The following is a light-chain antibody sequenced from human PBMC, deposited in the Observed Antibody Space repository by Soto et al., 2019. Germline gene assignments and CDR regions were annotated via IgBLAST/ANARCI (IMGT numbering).Light chain of an antibody. V-gene: IGKV1D-8*01. CDR2: AAS. Sequence: VIWMTQSPSLLSASTGDRVTISCRTSQGISSYLAWYQQKPGRAPKLLIYAASTLQSGVPSRFLGSGSGTDFTLTISSLQSEDFATEYCQHYYSFTWTFGQGTKV. CDR1: QGISSY. CDR3: QHYYSFTWT. J-gene: IGKJ1*01.